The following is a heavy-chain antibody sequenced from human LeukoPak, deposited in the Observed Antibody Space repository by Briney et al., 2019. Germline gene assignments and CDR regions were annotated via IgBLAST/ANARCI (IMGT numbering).Heavy chain of an antibody. CDR3: ARVLWFGEFRSKAKTLGCYFDY. V-gene: IGHV5-51*01. Sequence: GESLKISCKGSGYSFTSYWIGWVRQMPGKGLEWMGIIYPGDSDTRYSPSFQGQVTISADKSISTAYLQWSSLKASDTAMYYCARVLWFGEFRSKAKTLGCYFDYWGQGTLVTVSS. D-gene: IGHD3-10*01. CDR1: GYSFTSYW. CDR2: IYPGDSDT. J-gene: IGHJ4*02.